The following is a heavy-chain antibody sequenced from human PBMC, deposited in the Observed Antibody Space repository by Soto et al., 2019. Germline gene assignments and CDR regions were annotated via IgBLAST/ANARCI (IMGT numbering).Heavy chain of an antibody. V-gene: IGHV3-30-3*01. CDR1: GFTFSSYA. Sequence: QVQLVESGGGVVQPGRSLRLSCAASGFTFSSYAMHWVRQAPGKGLEWVAVLSYDGSNKYYADSVKGRFTISRDNSKNTLYLQMNSLRAEDTAVYYCARDLVVAAAGDYYGMDVWGQGTTVTVSS. CDR3: ARDLVVAAAGDYYGMDV. CDR2: LSYDGSNK. J-gene: IGHJ6*02. D-gene: IGHD2-15*01.